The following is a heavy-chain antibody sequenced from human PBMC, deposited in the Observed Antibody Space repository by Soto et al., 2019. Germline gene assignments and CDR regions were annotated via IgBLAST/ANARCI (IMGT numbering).Heavy chain of an antibody. CDR2: IYPGDSDT. Sequence: EVQLVQSGAEVKKPGESLKISCKGSGYSFSSYWIGWVRQMPGKGLEWMGIIYPGDSDTRYSPSFQGQVTISADKSISTAYMQWSSLRASDTALYYCARTSGTRRYCSGATCYSIFDYYDYWGQGTLVTVSS. CDR1: GYSFSSYW. CDR3: ARTSGTRRYCSGATCYSIFDYYDY. V-gene: IGHV5-51*03. J-gene: IGHJ4*02. D-gene: IGHD2-15*01.